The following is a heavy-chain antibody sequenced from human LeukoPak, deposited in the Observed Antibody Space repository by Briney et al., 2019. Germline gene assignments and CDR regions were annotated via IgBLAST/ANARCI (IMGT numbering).Heavy chain of an antibody. V-gene: IGHV3-33*01. CDR3: ARAWGRIAVAGGPGY. CDR1: GFTFSNYG. CDR2: IWYDGRTK. D-gene: IGHD6-19*01. Sequence: PGGSLRLSCAASGFTFSNYGMHWVRQAPGKGLEWVALIWYDGRTKFHADSVKGRFTISRDNSKNTLYLQMDSLRDEDTAVYYCARAWGRIAVAGGPGYWGQGTRVTVSS. J-gene: IGHJ4*02.